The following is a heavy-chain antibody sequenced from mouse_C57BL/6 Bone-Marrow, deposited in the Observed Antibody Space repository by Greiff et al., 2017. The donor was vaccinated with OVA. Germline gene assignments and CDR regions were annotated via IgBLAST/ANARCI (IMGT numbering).Heavy chain of an antibody. D-gene: IGHD3-2*02. CDR2: IHPNSGST. J-gene: IGHJ3*01. V-gene: IGHV1-64*01. CDR1: GYTFTSYW. CDR3: ARQGTAQAFAY. Sequence: QVQLKQPGAELVKPGASVKLSCKASGYTFTSYWMHWVKQRPGQGLEWIGMIHPNSGSTNYNEKFKSKATLTVDKSSSTAYMQLSSLTSEDSAVYYCARQGTAQAFAYWGQGTLVTVSA.